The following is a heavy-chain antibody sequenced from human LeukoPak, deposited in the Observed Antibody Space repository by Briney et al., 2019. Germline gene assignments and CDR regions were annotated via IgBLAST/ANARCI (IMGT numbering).Heavy chain of an antibody. CDR3: ARGLNYAFDI. D-gene: IGHD5-24*01. V-gene: IGHV4-34*01. J-gene: IGHJ3*02. CDR2: ISHGGSS. CDR1: GGSFSGYY. Sequence: PSETLSLTCAVYGGSFSGYYWSWIRQPPGKGLEWIGEISHGGSSNYNPSLWSRVTMSVGTSKNHFSLRLNSVTAADTAVYYCARGLNYAFDIWGQGTMVIVSS.